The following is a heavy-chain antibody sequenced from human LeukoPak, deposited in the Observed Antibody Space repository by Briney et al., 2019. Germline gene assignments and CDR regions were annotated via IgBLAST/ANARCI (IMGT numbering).Heavy chain of an antibody. V-gene: IGHV4-59*01. D-gene: IGHD5-12*01. J-gene: IGHJ4*02. Sequence: SETLSLTCTVSGGSISSYYWSWIRQPPGKGLEWIGYIYHTGSTSYNPSLKSRVIMSVETSQNQFSLKVRSVTAADTAVYYCARGDSGYDYSPFYYWGQGILVTVSS. CDR1: GGSISSYY. CDR2: IYHTGST. CDR3: ARGDSGYDYSPFYY.